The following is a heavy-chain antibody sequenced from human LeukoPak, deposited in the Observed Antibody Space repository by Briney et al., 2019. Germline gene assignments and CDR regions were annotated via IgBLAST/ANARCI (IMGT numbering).Heavy chain of an antibody. Sequence: SETLSLTCAVYGGSFSGYYWSWIRQPPGKGLEWIGEINHSGSTNYNPSLKSRVTISVDTSKNQFSLKLSSVTAADTAVYYCARGRGYCSGGSCYGRRVVDYWGQGTLATVSS. CDR1: GGSFSGYY. CDR3: ARGRGYCSGGSCYGRRVVDY. D-gene: IGHD2-15*01. CDR2: INHSGST. J-gene: IGHJ4*02. V-gene: IGHV4-34*01.